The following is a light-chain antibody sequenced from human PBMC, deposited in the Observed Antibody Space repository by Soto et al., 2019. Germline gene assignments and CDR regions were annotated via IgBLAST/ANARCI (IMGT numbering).Light chain of an antibody. CDR1: SSNIGVNY. V-gene: IGLV1-51*01. CDR2: DNH. J-gene: IGLJ2*01. Sequence: QSVLTQPPSVSAAPGQRVTISCSGSSSNIGVNYVSWYHLHPRTTPQLLIYDNHKRHPCIPDRFSGSKSGTSATLGITELPTGDDAYYYCGTWDSDLETVVFGGGTKLTVL. CDR3: GTWDSDLETVV.